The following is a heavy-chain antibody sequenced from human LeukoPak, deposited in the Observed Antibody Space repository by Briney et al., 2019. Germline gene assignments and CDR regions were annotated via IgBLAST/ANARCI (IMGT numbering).Heavy chain of an antibody. CDR2: ISSSGAGT. J-gene: IGHJ4*02. V-gene: IGHV3-23*01. D-gene: IGHD6-19*01. CDR3: AKEAGNGWSYFDY. CDR1: GFTFSSYA. Sequence: GGSLRLSCAASGFTFSSYAMSCVRQAPGKGLEWVSGISSSGAGTYYADSVKGRFTISRDNSKNTVYLQMISLRAEDTALYHCAKEAGNGWSYFDYWGQGTLVTVSS.